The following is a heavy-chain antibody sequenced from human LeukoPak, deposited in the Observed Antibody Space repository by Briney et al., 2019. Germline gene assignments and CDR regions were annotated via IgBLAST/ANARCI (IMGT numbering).Heavy chain of an antibody. J-gene: IGHJ4*02. Sequence: SETLSLTCTVSGGSISSSSYYWGWIRQPPGKGLEWIGSIYYSGSTYYNPSLKSRVTISVDTSKNQFSLKLSSVTAADTAVYYCARGLWFGPIGYWGQGTLVTLSS. CDR2: IYYSGST. CDR1: GGSISSSSYY. CDR3: ARGLWFGPIGY. D-gene: IGHD3-10*01. V-gene: IGHV4-39*07.